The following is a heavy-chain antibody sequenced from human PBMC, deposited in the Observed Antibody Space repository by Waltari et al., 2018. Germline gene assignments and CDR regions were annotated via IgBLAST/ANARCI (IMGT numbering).Heavy chain of an antibody. CDR2: IYTSGSA. Sequence: QVQLQESGPGLVKPSQTLSLTCSVSGGSIRGGSYYWTWIRQPAGKGLEWIGRIYTSGSAMYNPSLKGRVTISADTSTNQFSLELSSVTAADTAVYYCARDFWNLDYYYYGMDVWGQGTTVTVSS. CDR1: GGSIRGGSYY. J-gene: IGHJ6*02. CDR3: ARDFWNLDYYYYGMDV. D-gene: IGHD3-3*01. V-gene: IGHV4-61*02.